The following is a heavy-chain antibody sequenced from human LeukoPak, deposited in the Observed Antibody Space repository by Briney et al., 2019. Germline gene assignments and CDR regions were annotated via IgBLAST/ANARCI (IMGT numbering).Heavy chain of an antibody. CDR3: ARFPVAGFDY. D-gene: IGHD2-21*01. Sequence: PSETLSLTCAVYGGSFSGYYWSWIRQPPGKGLEWIGEINHSGSTNYNPSLKSRVTMSVDTSKKQFSLKLSSVTAADTAVYYCARFPVAGFDYWGQGTRVTVSS. J-gene: IGHJ4*02. CDR1: GGSFSGYY. V-gene: IGHV4-34*01. CDR2: INHSGST.